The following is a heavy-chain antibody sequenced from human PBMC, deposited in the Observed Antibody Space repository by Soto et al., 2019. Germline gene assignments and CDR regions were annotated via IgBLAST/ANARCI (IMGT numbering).Heavy chain of an antibody. J-gene: IGHJ4*02. CDR2: IFPLLGTS. D-gene: IGHD5-12*01. Sequence: QVQLVQSGAEVKKPGSSVKVSCKTSGVTFNSYAISWVRQAPGHGLEWMGGIFPLLGTSNYAQKLQGRLTITADESTSAAYMELSRLKSEDTAVYYCARGWVEMATITAVFDYWGQGTVVTVSS. CDR3: ARGWVEMATITAVFDY. CDR1: GVTFNSYA. V-gene: IGHV1-69*01.